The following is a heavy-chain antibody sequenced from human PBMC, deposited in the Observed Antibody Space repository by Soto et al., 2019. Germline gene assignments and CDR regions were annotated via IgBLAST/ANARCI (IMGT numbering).Heavy chain of an antibody. CDR3: ARGGISSSEGLDY. CDR1: GYAFTNHG. Sequence: ASVKVSCKASGYAFTNHGISWVRQAPGEGLEWMGWISPYNGDTNNAQKFQGRVTMTTDTPTNTGFMELTRLTSDDTAVYYCARGGISSSEGLDYWGQGTLVTVSS. D-gene: IGHD6-13*01. V-gene: IGHV1-18*01. J-gene: IGHJ4*02. CDR2: ISPYNGDT.